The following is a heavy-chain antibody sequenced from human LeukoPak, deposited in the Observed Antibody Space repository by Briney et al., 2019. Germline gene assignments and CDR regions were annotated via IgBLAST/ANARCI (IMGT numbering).Heavy chain of an antibody. V-gene: IGHV3-33*06. CDR3: AKGLKYCSGGSCSLYMDV. J-gene: IGHJ6*03. D-gene: IGHD2-15*01. Sequence: GGSLRLSCAATGFTFSAYDMHWVRQAPGKGLEWVAVLWDDGSRKYSADSVRGRFTISRDNSKNTLYLQMNSLRAEDTAVYYCAKGLKYCSGGSCSLYMDVWGKGTTVTVSS. CDR1: GFTFSAYD. CDR2: LWDDGSRK.